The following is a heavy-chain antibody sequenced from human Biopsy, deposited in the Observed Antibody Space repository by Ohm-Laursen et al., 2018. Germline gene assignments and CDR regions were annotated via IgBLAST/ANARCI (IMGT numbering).Heavy chain of an antibody. V-gene: IGHV3-21*01. J-gene: IGHJ6*02. D-gene: IGHD6-6*01. Sequence: GSLRLSCTASGFPFTGFSMDWVRQAPGKGLEWVASITSGSSYIYYADSVKGRFTISRDNAKNSLYLQLNSLRAEDTAVYYCARDSSGTARAGGMDVWGQGTTVTVSS. CDR2: ITSGSSYI. CDR1: GFPFTGFS. CDR3: ARDSSGTARAGGMDV.